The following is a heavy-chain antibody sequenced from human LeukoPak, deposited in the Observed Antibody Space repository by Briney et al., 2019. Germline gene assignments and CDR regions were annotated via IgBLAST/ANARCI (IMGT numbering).Heavy chain of an antibody. CDR1: GYTFTGYY. V-gene: IGHV1-2*02. CDR3: ARVVSRDYYYYMDV. J-gene: IGHJ6*03. Sequence: ASVKVSCKASGYTFTGYYMHWVRQAPGQGLEWMGWINPNSGGTNYAQKFQGRVTMTRDTSISTAYMELSRLRSDDTAVYYCARVVSRDYYYYMDVWGKETTVTISS. CDR2: INPNSGGT.